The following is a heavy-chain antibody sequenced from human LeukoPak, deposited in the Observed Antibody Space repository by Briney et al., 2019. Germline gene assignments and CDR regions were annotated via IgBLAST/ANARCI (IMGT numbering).Heavy chain of an antibody. Sequence: ASVKVSCKASGYTFTIYGISWVRQAPGQGLEWMGWISAYNGNTNYAQKLQGRVTMTTDTSTSTAYMELRSLTSDDTAVYYCARDLRGYCSSTSCYGWFDPWGQGTLVTVSS. V-gene: IGHV1-18*01. J-gene: IGHJ5*02. CDR1: GYTFTIYG. D-gene: IGHD2-2*01. CDR2: ISAYNGNT. CDR3: ARDLRGYCSSTSCYGWFDP.